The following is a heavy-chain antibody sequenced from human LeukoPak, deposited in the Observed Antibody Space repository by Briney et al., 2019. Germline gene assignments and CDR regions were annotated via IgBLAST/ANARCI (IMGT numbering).Heavy chain of an antibody. J-gene: IGHJ4*02. V-gene: IGHV1-69*13. CDR2: IIPIFGTA. Sequence: SVKVSCKASGGTFSSYAISWGRQAPGQGLEWMGGIIPIFGTANYAQKFQGRVTITADESTSTAYMELSSLRSEDTAVYYCARGLGDWHYYDSKGWGQGTLVTVSS. D-gene: IGHD3-22*01. CDR3: ARGLGDWHYYDSKG. CDR1: GGTFSSYA.